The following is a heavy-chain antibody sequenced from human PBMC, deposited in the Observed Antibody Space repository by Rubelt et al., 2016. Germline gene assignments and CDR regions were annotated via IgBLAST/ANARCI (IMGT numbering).Heavy chain of an antibody. CDR2: INHSGST. V-gene: IGHV4-34*01. CDR1: GGSFSGYY. D-gene: IGHD6-13*01. Sequence: QVQLQQWGAGLLKPSETLSLTCDVYGGSFSGYYWSWIRQPPGKGLEWIGEINHSGSTNYNPSLKSRVTISVDTSKNQFSRKLTSVTAADTAVYYCARRIAVAGGWFDPWGQGTLVTVSS. CDR3: ARRIAVAGGWFDP. J-gene: IGHJ5*02.